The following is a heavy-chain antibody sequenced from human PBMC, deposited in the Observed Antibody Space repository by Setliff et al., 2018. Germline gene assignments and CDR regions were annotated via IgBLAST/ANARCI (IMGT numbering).Heavy chain of an antibody. D-gene: IGHD3-16*01. CDR3: ARDGGEY. CDR2: IKQDGSEK. V-gene: IGHV3-7*01. CDR1: GLTFSSYW. J-gene: IGHJ4*02. Sequence: GGSLRLSCAASGLTFSSYWMSWVRQAPGKGLEWVANIKQDGSEKYFVDSVKGRLTISRDNAKNSLYLQMNSLRAEDAAVYYCARDGGEYWGQGTLVTVSS.